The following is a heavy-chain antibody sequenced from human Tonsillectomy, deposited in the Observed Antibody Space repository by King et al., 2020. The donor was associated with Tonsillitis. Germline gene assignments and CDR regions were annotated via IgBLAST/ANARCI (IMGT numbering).Heavy chain of an antibody. V-gene: IGHV3-49*04. J-gene: IGHJ4*02. CDR2: IRSKAYGATI. CDR1: GFTFGDYA. Sequence: VQLVESGGGLVQPGRSLRLSCTGSGFTFGDYAMSWVRQAPGKGLEWVGFIRSKAYGATIEYAASVKGRFTISRDDSKSIAYLQMNSLKTEDTAVYYCMEYYGSGSYFGYWGQGTLVTVAS. D-gene: IGHD3-10*01. CDR3: MEYYGSGSYFGY.